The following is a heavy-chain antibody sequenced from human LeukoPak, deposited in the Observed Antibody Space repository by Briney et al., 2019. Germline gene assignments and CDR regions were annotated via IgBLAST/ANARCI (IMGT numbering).Heavy chain of an antibody. CDR1: GYTFTSYG. CDR2: ISAYNGNT. Sequence: GASVKVSCKASGYTFTSYGISWVRQAPGQGLEWMGWISAYNGNTNYAQKLQGRVTMTTDTSTSTAYMELRSLRSDDTAVYYCARPKYSGYEVGYFDYRGQGTLVTVSS. D-gene: IGHD5-12*01. J-gene: IGHJ4*02. V-gene: IGHV1-18*01. CDR3: ARPKYSGYEVGYFDY.